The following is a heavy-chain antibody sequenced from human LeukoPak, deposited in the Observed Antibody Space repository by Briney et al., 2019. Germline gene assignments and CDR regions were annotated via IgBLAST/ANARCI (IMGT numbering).Heavy chain of an antibody. J-gene: IGHJ4*02. Sequence: ASVKVSCKVSGYTLTELSMHWVRQAPGKGLEWMGGFDPGDGETIYAQKFQGRVTMTEDTPTDTAYMELSSLRSEDTAVYYCATAGLWLHYFDYWGQGTLVTVSS. CDR1: GYTLTELS. CDR2: FDPGDGET. V-gene: IGHV1-24*01. D-gene: IGHD5-18*01. CDR3: ATAGLWLHYFDY.